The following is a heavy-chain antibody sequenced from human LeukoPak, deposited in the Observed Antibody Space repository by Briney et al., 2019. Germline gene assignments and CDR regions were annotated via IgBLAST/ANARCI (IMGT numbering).Heavy chain of an antibody. CDR1: GFTITTYA. V-gene: IGHV3-30*04. Sequence: GGSLRLSCAASGFTITTYAMTWVRQAPGKGLESVAVISHDGTYKNYADSVKGRFTISRDTSKNTVYLQMNSLRSEDTAVYYCASVADYWGQGTLVTISS. CDR3: ASVADY. J-gene: IGHJ4*02. CDR2: ISHDGTYK.